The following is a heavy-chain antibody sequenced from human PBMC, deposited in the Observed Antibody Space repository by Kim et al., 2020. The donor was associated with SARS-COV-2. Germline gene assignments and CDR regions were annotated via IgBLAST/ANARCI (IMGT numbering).Heavy chain of an antibody. CDR1: GGSFSGYY. CDR3: ARGRGNGTGGYDSPLCGMDV. Sequence: SETLSLTCAVYGGSFSGYYWSWIRQPPGKGLEWIGEINHSGSTNYNPSLKSRVTISVDTSKNQFSLKLSSVTAADTAVYYCARGRGNGTGGYDSPLCGMDVWGQGTTVTVSS. D-gene: IGHD5-12*01. CDR2: INHSGST. J-gene: IGHJ6*02. V-gene: IGHV4-34*01.